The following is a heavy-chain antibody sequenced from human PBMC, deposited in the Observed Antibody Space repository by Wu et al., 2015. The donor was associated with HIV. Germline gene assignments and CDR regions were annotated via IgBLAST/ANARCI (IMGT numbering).Heavy chain of an antibody. CDR2: MNPXSGNT. J-gene: IGHJ4*02. Sequence: QVQLVQSGAEVRKPGASVKVSCKASGYTFTSYDINWVRQATGQGLEWMGWMNPXSGNTGCAQRFQGRVTMTGNTSISTAYMELSSLRSEDTAVYYCAKVDSSSLDYWGQGTLVTVSS. V-gene: IGHV1-8*01. D-gene: IGHD6-13*01. CDR3: AKVDSSSLDY. CDR1: GYTFTSYD.